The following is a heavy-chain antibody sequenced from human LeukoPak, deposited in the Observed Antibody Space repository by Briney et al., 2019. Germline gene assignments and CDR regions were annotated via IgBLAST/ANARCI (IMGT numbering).Heavy chain of an antibody. Sequence: PGGSLRLSCAASVFTFSSYGMHWVRQAPGKGLEGVAFIRYDGSNKYYADSVKGRFTIPRDNSKNTLYLQMNSLRAEDTAVYYCAKDYLGYCSSTSCHDAFDIWGQGTMVTVSS. CDR2: IRYDGSNK. CDR1: VFTFSSYG. V-gene: IGHV3-30*02. J-gene: IGHJ3*02. D-gene: IGHD2-2*01. CDR3: AKDYLGYCSSTSCHDAFDI.